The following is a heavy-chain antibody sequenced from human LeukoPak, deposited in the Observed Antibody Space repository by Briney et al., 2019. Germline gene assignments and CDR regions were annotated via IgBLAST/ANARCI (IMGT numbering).Heavy chain of an antibody. V-gene: IGHV4-59*01. CDR2: IYYSGST. Sequence: PSETLSLTCTVSGGSISSYYWSWIRQIPGKGLEWIAYIYYSGSTNYNPSLNSRVTISIDTSMNHISLKLRSVTAADTAVYYCARIRGAFDLWGQGTMVTVSS. D-gene: IGHD3-10*01. CDR3: ARIRGAFDL. CDR1: GGSISSYY. J-gene: IGHJ3*01.